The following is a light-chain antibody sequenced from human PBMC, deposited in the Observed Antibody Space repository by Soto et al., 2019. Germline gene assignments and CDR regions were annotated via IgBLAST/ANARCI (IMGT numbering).Light chain of an antibody. CDR3: QQYNSYWT. J-gene: IGKJ1*01. Sequence: DIQMTQYPSTLSASVGDRVTITCRASQSISSWLAWYQQKPGKAPKLLIYDASSLESGVPSRLSGSGSGTEFPLTISSMQPDDFATYYCQQYNSYWTFGQGTKVDIK. CDR2: DAS. V-gene: IGKV1-5*01. CDR1: QSISSW.